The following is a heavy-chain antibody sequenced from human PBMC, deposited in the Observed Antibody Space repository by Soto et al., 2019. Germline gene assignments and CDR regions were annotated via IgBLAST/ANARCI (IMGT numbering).Heavy chain of an antibody. CDR2: IIPILGIA. J-gene: IGHJ4*02. CDR3: ASTMITFGGVIVILEFDY. Sequence: ASVKVSCKASGGTFSSYTISWVRQAPGQGLEWMGRIIPILGIANYAQKFQGRVTITADKSTSTAYMELSSLRSEDTAVYYCASTMITFGGVIVILEFDYWGQGTLVTVSS. V-gene: IGHV1-69*02. D-gene: IGHD3-16*02. CDR1: GGTFSSYT.